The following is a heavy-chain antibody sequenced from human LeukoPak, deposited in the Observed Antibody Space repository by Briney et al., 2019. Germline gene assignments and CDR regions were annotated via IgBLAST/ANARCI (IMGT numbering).Heavy chain of an antibody. CDR1: GFTFSSYG. CDR3: ARDTAAAGLDAFDI. CDR2: IWYDGSNK. J-gene: IGHJ3*02. V-gene: IGHV3-33*01. Sequence: GGSLRLSCAASGFTFSSYGMHWVRQAPGKGLEWVVVIWYDGSNKYYADSVKGRFTISRDNSKNTLYLQMNSLRAEDTAVYYCARDTAAAGLDAFDIWGQGTMVTVSS. D-gene: IGHD6-13*01.